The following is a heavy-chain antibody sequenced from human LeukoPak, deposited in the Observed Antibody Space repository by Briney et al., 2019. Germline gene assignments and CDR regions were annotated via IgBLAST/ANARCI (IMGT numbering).Heavy chain of an antibody. CDR2: IYGSGNT. D-gene: IGHD3-22*01. CDR1: GGSISSNY. V-gene: IGHV4-4*07. CDR3: ARVWLSSGSYWYFDF. Sequence: PSETLSLTCTVSGGSISSNYWSWIRQPAGKGLEYIGRIYGSGNTNYNPSLKSRVTMSVDTSKNQFSLLLHSVTAADTAVYYCARVWLSSGSYWYFDFWGRGTLVIVSS. J-gene: IGHJ2*01.